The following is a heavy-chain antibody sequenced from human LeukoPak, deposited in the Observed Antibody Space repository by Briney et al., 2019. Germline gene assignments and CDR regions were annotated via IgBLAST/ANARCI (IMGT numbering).Heavy chain of an antibody. V-gene: IGHV4-39*01. CDR1: GGSISSSSYY. J-gene: IGHJ6*02. CDR3: ARRGVVPAANGMDV. Sequence: PSETLSLTCTVSGGSISSSSYYWGWIRQPPGKGLEWIGSTYYSGSTYYNPSLKSRVTISMDTSKNQFSLKLSSVTAADTAVYYCARRGVVPAANGMDVWGQGTTVTVSS. CDR2: TYYSGST. D-gene: IGHD2-2*01.